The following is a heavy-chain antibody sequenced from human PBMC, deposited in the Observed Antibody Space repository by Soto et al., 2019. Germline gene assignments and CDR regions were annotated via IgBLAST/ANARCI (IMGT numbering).Heavy chain of an antibody. D-gene: IGHD2-2*01. J-gene: IGHJ4*02. CDR2: ILPIFATA. Sequence: VQLVQSGAEVKKPGSSVKVSCKASGGTFNHYVVNWVRQDPGQGLEWMGGILPIFATANYAQKFQGRVTITADKSTSTAYMELTSLRSEDTAVYYCAGRCDSTTCLGHFDYWGQGTLVTVAS. CDR3: AGRCDSTTCLGHFDY. CDR1: GGTFNHYV. V-gene: IGHV1-69*06.